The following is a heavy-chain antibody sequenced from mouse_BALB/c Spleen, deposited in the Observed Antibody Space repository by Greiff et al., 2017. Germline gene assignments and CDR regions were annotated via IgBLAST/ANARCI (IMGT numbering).Heavy chain of an antibody. Sequence: VMLVESGPGLVQPSQSLSITCTVSGFSLTSYGVHWVRQSPGKGLEWLGVIWSGGSTDYNAAFISRLSISKDNSKSQVFFKMNSLQANDTAIYYCARNGLGRYYAMDYWGQGTSVTGSS. CDR2: IWSGGST. CDR1: GFSLTSYG. V-gene: IGHV2-2*02. CDR3: ARNGLGRYYAMDY. J-gene: IGHJ4*01. D-gene: IGHD3-3*01.